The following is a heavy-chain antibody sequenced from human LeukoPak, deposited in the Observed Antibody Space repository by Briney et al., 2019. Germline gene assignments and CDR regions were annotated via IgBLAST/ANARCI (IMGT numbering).Heavy chain of an antibody. V-gene: IGHV3-33*01. J-gene: IGHJ6*03. Sequence: GGSLRLSCAASGFTFSSYGMRWVRQAPGKGLEWVAVIWYDGSNKYYADSVKGRFTISRDNSKNTLYLQMNSLRAEDTAVYYCARVRSRDYYYYYMDVWGKGTTVTVSS. CDR2: IWYDGSNK. D-gene: IGHD3-10*01. CDR3: ARVRSRDYYYYYMDV. CDR1: GFTFSSYG.